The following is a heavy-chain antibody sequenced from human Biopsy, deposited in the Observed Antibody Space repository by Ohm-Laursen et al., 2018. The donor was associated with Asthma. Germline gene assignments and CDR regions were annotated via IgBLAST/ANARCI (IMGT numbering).Heavy chain of an antibody. V-gene: IGHV3-53*01. CDR3: ARGDSSNWSHYYFDY. CDR1: GFAVSRDH. D-gene: IGHD3-22*01. J-gene: IGHJ4*02. CDR2: IYSGGTS. Sequence: SLRLSCAASGFAVSRDHMFWVRQAPGKGLEWVSAIYSGGTSHTADSVRGRFTISRDYSKNTLYLQMHNLIAEDTAVYYCARGDSSNWSHYYFDYWGQGTLVTVSS.